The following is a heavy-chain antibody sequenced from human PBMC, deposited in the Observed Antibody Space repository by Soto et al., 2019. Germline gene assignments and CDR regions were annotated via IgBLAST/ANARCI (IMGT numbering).Heavy chain of an antibody. CDR3: AGDCSGTSCYAALGA. J-gene: IGHJ5*02. D-gene: IGHD2-2*01. CDR1: GFTVSSHH. Sequence: EVQLVESGGGLIQPGGSLRLSCAASGFTVSSHHMSWVRQAPGKGLEWVSFIYTGGITYYADSVKVRFTISRDNSKNTLYLQMNSLRVEDTAFYCCAGDCSGTSCYAALGAWGQGTLVTVSS. V-gene: IGHV3-53*01. CDR2: IYTGGIT.